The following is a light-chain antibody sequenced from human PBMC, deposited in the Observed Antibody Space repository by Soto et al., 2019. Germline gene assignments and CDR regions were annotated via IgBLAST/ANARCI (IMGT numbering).Light chain of an antibody. CDR2: DAS. J-gene: IGKJ2*01. CDR1: QSVGGN. V-gene: IGKV3-15*01. Sequence: EIVMTQSPATLSVSPGERATLSCSASQSVGGNLAWYQQRPGRAPRLLIYDASTRATDIPARFSGSGSGTEFTLTISSLQSEDFSVYYCQQYNNWPLYTFGQGTKLEIK. CDR3: QQYNNWPLYT.